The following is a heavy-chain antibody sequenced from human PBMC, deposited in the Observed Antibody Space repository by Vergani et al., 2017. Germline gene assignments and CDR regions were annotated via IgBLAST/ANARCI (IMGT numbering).Heavy chain of an antibody. CDR2: IYYSGST. V-gene: IGHV4-59*01. J-gene: IGHJ4*02. D-gene: IGHD6-13*01. CDR3: ARSWRASSWYRYYFDY. Sequence: QVQLQESGPGLVKPSETLSLTCTVSGGSISSYYWSWIRQPPGKRLEWIGYIYYSGSTNYNPSLKSRVTISVDTSKNQFSLKLSSVTAADTAVYYCARSWRASSWYRYYFDYWGQGTLVTVSS. CDR1: GGSISSYY.